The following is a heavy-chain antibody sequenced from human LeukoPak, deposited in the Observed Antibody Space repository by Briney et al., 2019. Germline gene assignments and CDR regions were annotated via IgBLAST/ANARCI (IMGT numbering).Heavy chain of an antibody. J-gene: IGHJ6*02. CDR2: IYPDDSDT. CDR3: AISSYASGYSLGDV. V-gene: IGHV5-51*01. CDR1: GYSFTTYW. D-gene: IGHD3-22*01. Sequence: GESLKISCRGSGYSFTTYWIGWVRQMPGKGLEWMGIIYPDDSDTRYSPSFQGQVTISADKSISTAYLQWSSLKASDTAMYYCAISSYASGYSLGDVWGQGTTVTVSS.